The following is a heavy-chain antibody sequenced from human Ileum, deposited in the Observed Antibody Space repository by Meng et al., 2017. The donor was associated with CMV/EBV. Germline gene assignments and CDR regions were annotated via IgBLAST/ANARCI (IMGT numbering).Heavy chain of an antibody. CDR3: ARESQQLYRTLDY. Sequence: QGQRTGSGPGLVKPSETLSLTCTVSGGSISSDYWGWIRQPAGKGLQWVGRIYTSGSTNYNPSLKSRVTMSVDTSKNQFSLNLSSVTAADTAVYYCARESQQLYRTLDYWGQGTLVTVSS. V-gene: IGHV4-4*07. D-gene: IGHD3-16*02. J-gene: IGHJ4*02. CDR1: GGSISSDY. CDR2: IYTSGST.